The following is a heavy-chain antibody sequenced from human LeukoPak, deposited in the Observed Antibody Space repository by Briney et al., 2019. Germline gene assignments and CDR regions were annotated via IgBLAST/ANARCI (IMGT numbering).Heavy chain of an antibody. J-gene: IGHJ4*02. V-gene: IGHV3-74*01. Sequence: TGGSLRLSCAASGFPFRSNWMHWVRQAPGRGLVWVSGINGDGINTNYADSVKGRFTISSDNAKNTLYLQMNSLRGEDTAVYYCARTDYYDRWGQGTLVTVSS. CDR2: INGDGINT. CDR3: ARTDYYDR. D-gene: IGHD3-22*01. CDR1: GFPFRSNW.